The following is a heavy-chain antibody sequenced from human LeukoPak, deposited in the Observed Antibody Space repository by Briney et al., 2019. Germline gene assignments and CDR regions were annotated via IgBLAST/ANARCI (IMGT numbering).Heavy chain of an antibody. J-gene: IGHJ3*02. Sequence: ASVKVSCKASGGTFSSYAISWVRQAPGQGLEWMGGIIPIFGTANYAQKFQGRVTITADKSTSTSTAYMEPSSLRSEDTAVYYCARGGYNLNGAFDIWGQGTMVTVSS. CDR1: GGTFSSYA. D-gene: IGHD5-24*01. CDR3: ARGGYNLNGAFDI. CDR2: IIPIFGTA. V-gene: IGHV1-69*06.